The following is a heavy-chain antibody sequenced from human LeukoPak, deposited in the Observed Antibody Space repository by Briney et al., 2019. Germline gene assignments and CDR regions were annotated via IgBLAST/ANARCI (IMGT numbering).Heavy chain of an antibody. Sequence: GGSLRLSCAASGFTVTSNYMSWVRQAPGKGLEWVSATVGGGSPNTYHADSVKGRFTISRDNSKNTLFLQMNSLRAEDTAIYYCTKAPIVSCSGAFCYPFDSWGQGTLVTVSS. CDR2: TVGGGSPNT. CDR1: GFTVTSNY. V-gene: IGHV3-53*01. CDR3: TKAPIVSCSGAFCYPFDS. J-gene: IGHJ4*02. D-gene: IGHD2-15*01.